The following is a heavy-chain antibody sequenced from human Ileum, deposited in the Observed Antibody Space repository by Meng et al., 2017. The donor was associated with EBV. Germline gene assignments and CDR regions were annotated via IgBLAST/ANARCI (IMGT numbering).Heavy chain of an antibody. D-gene: IGHD6-19*01. CDR3: ARDGYSSGSD. V-gene: IGHV4-61*08. CDR1: GGAVRKGGNY. J-gene: IGHJ4*02. Sequence: QVQLQESGPGLVNPSGPLALPCSVSGGAVRKGGNYGGWIRQPPGKGLEWIGYIYNSGSTNYNPSLKSRVTISVDTSKNQFSLKLSSVTAADTAVYYCARDGYSSGSDWGQGTLVTVSS. CDR2: IYNSGST.